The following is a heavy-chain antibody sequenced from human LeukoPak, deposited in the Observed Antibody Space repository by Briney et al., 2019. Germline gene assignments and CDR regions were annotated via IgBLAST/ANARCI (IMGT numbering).Heavy chain of an antibody. V-gene: IGHV4-4*07. Sequence: PSETLSLTCTVSGGSISSYYWSCSRQSAGKGLEWSGRIYTSMRTNYNPSPQSPVTKSADTSKNQCSLKLSYVTDADTAVYYCARGGSSTSPYYYYGMDVWGQGTTVTVSS. J-gene: IGHJ6*02. CDR3: ARGGSSTSPYYYYGMDV. D-gene: IGHD2-2*01. CDR1: GGSISSYY. CDR2: IYTSMRT.